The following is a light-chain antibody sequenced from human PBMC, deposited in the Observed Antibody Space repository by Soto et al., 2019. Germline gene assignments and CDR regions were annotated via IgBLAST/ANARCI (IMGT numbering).Light chain of an antibody. J-gene: IGLJ1*01. V-gene: IGLV2-23*02. Sequence: QSVLTQPASVSGSPGQSITISCTGTSSDVGSYNLVSWYQQHPGKAPKLMIYEVSKRPSGVSNRFSGSKSGNTASLTISGLQAEDEADYYCCSFAGSSPHLYVFGTGTKVTV. CDR1: SSDVGSYNL. CDR3: CSFAGSSPHLYV. CDR2: EVS.